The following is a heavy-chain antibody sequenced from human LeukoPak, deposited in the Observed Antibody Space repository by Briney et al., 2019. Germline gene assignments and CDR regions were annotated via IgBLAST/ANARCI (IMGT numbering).Heavy chain of an antibody. J-gene: IGHJ3*02. V-gene: IGHV3-21*01. CDR3: ARASSGYYQQNAFDI. Sequence: GGSLRLSCAASGFTFSSYTMNWVRQAPGKGLEWVSSISSSSSYIYYADSVKGRFTISRDNAKNSLYLQMNSLRAEDTAVYYCARASSGYYQQNAFDIWGQGTMVTVSS. CDR1: GFTFSSYT. D-gene: IGHD3-22*01. CDR2: ISSSSSYI.